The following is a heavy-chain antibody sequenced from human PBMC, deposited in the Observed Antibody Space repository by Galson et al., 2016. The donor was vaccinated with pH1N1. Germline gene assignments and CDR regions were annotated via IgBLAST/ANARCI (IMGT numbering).Heavy chain of an antibody. CDR2: IDPSNGGT. CDR1: GYIFTSDY. V-gene: IGHV1-46*04. D-gene: IGHD1-26*01. Sequence: SVKVSCKASGYIFTSDYFHWVRQAPGQGLEWMGVIDPSNGGTTFAQKLQGLVTMTRDTSTSTVYMELRGLKSEDTAVYYCTRDLGRRREYWGQGTLVTVSS. J-gene: IGHJ4*02. CDR3: TRDLGRRREY.